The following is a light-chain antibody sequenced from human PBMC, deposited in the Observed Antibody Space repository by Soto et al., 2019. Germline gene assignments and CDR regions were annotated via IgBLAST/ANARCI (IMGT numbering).Light chain of an antibody. J-gene: IGLJ3*02. CDR2: GNS. CDR3: QPYDSSLLGWV. CDR1: RSNIGAGYD. V-gene: IGLV1-40*01. Sequence: QSVLTQPPSVSGAPGQRVTISCTGSRSNIGAGYDVHWYQQLPGTAPKLLIYGNSNRPSGVPDRFSGSKSGTSASLAITGAQTEEEADYYCQPYDSSLLGWVFGGGTKLTVL.